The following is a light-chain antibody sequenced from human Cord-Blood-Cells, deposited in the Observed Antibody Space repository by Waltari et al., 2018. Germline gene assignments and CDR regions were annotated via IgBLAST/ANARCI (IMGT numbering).Light chain of an antibody. CDR1: ALPKQY. J-gene: IGLJ3*02. Sequence: SYELTQPPSVSVSPGQTARITCSGDALPKQYAYWYQQKPGQAPVLVIYKDSERPSGSPERFSGSSSGTTVTLTISGVQAEDEADYYCQSADSSGTIGVFGGGTKLTVL. CDR3: QSADSSGTIGV. V-gene: IGLV3-25*03. CDR2: KDS.